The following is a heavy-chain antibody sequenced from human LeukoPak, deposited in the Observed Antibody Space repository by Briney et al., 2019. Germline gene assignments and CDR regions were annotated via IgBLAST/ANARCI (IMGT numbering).Heavy chain of an antibody. Sequence: PGGSLRLSCAASGFTFSGSAMHWVRQASGKGLEWVGRIRSKANSYATAYAASVKGRFTISRDDSKNTGYLQMNSLKTEDTAVYYCTTCGGDCYLHYWGQGTLVTVSS. D-gene: IGHD2-21*02. J-gene: IGHJ4*02. CDR1: GFTFSGSA. CDR2: IRSKANSYAT. V-gene: IGHV3-73*01. CDR3: TTCGGDCYLHY.